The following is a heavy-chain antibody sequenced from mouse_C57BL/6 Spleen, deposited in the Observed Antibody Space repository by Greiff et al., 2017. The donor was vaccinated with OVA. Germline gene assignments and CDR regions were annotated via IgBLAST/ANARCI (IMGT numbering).Heavy chain of an antibody. CDR2: IYPGSGST. J-gene: IGHJ4*01. D-gene: IGHD1-1*01. CDR3: ASHYYGSSYDAMDY. CDR1: GYTFTSYW. Sequence: QVQLQQPGAELVKPGASVKMSCKASGYTFTSYWITWVKQRPGQGLEWIGDIYPGSGSTNYNEKFESKATLTVDTSSSTAYMQLSSLTSEDSAVYYCASHYYGSSYDAMDYWGQGTSVTVSS. V-gene: IGHV1-55*01.